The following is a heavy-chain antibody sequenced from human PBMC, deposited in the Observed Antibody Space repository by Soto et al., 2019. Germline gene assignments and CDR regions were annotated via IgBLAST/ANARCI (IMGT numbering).Heavy chain of an antibody. V-gene: IGHV1-46*01. CDR3: TLSGYYGGADY. CDR2: INPSGGST. CDR1: GYTFTSYY. D-gene: IGHD3-22*01. J-gene: IGHJ4*02. Sequence: QVQLVQSGAEVKKPGASVKVSCKASGYTFTSYYMHWVRQAPGQGLEWMGIINPSGGSTSYAQKFQGRVTMTRDTSTSTVYMELSSLRSEDTAVYYCTLSGYYGGADYWGQGTLVTVSS.